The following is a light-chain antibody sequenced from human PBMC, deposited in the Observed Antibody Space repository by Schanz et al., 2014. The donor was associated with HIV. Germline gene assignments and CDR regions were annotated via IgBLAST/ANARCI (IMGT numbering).Light chain of an antibody. CDR2: GAS. V-gene: IGKV3-15*01. CDR3: QQYNTYSPT. CDR1: QSVSSN. J-gene: IGKJ1*01. Sequence: EIVMTQSPATLSLSPGERATLSCRASQSVSSNLAWYQQKPGQAPRLLIYGASTRATGIPARFSGSGSGTEFTLTISSLQPDDFATYCCQQYNTYSPTFGQGTKVEV.